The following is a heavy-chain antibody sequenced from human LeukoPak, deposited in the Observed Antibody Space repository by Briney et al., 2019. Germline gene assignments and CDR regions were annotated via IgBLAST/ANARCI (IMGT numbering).Heavy chain of an antibody. J-gene: IGHJ4*02. D-gene: IGHD3-10*01. V-gene: IGHV3-74*01. CDR1: GFTFSSYW. CDR2: INTDGSST. CDR3: IRDPYGPDY. Sequence: GGSLRLSCAASGFTFSSYWMHWVRQTPGKGLLWVSRINTDGSSTVYADSVKGRFTISRDNAKHTLYLQMNSLRVEDTAVYYCIRDPYGPDYWGQGTLVTGSS.